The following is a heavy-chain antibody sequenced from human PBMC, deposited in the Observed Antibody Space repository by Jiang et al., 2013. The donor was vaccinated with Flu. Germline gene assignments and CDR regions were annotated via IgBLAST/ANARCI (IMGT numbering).Heavy chain of an antibody. J-gene: IGHJ4*02. D-gene: IGHD2-15*01. CDR1: GYSFHAYF. V-gene: IGHV1-2*02. Sequence: PGASVRVSCRASGYSFHAYFVHWVRQAPGQGLEWMGWIDPNSGGAVYAQTFKGRVTMTRHTSIDTAYMELSSLKPDDTAVYYCARGKGYSCSDGSCHIDYWGQGTLVSVSS. CDR3: ARGKGYSCSDGSCHIDY. CDR2: IDPNSGGA.